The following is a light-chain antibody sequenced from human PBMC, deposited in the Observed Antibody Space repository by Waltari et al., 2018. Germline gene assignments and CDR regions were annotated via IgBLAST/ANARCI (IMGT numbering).Light chain of an antibody. CDR2: RAS. CDR3: QQSYTTAYT. J-gene: IGKJ2*01. V-gene: IGKV1-5*03. Sequence: DIQMTQSPSTLSASVGDRVTITCRASQTINNWLAWYQQKPGKAPQLLIQRASVLQSGVPSRFIGSGSGTDFTLTISSLQPEDFATYYCQQSYTTAYTFGQGTKLEIK. CDR1: QTINNW.